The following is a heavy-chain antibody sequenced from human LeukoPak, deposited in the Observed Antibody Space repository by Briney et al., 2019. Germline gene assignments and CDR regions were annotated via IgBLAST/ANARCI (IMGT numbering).Heavy chain of an antibody. CDR2: IRYDGSNK. Sequence: RPGGSLRLSCAASGFTFSSYGMHWVRQAPGKGLEWVAFIRYDGSNKYYADSVKGRFTISRDNSKNTLYLQMNSLRAEDTAVYYCAKDRSALELLWFGANYYYYMDVWGKGTTVTISS. CDR1: GFTFSSYG. CDR3: AKDRSALELLWFGANYYYYMDV. J-gene: IGHJ6*03. D-gene: IGHD3-10*01. V-gene: IGHV3-30*02.